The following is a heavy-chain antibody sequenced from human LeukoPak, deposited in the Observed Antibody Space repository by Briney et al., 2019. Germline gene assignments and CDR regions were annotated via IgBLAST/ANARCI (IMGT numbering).Heavy chain of an antibody. V-gene: IGHV4-39*07. CDR3: ARMNEYCSGGSCLDY. Sequence: SETLSLTCTVSGGSISSSSYYWGWIRQPPGKGLECIGSIYYSGSTYYNPSLKSRVTISVDTSKNQFSLKLSSVTAADTAVYYCARMNEYCSGGSCLDYWGQGTLVTVSS. CDR2: IYYSGST. CDR1: GGSISSSSYY. D-gene: IGHD2-15*01. J-gene: IGHJ4*02.